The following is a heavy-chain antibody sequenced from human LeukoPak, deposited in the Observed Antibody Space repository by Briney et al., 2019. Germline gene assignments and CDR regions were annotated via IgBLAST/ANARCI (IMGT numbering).Heavy chain of an antibody. V-gene: IGHV4-34*01. CDR2: INHSGST. Sequence: SVTLSLTCAVYGGSFSGYYWSWIRQPPGKGLEWIGEINHSGSTNYNPSLKSRVTISVDTSKNQFSLKLSSVTAADTAVYYCARSAPYNWNYVRPPFHFDYWGQGTLVTVSS. CDR3: ARSAPYNWNYVRPPFHFDY. D-gene: IGHD1-7*01. J-gene: IGHJ4*02. CDR1: GGSFSGYY.